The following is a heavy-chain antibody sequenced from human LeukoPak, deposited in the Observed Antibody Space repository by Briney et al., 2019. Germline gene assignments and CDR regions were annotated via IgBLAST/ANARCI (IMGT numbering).Heavy chain of an antibody. V-gene: IGHV3-15*01. CDR3: TTDGDIVVVPAAMIGAFDI. CDR1: GFTFSNAW. CDR2: IKSKTDGGTT. Sequence: GGSLRLSCAASGFTFSNAWMSWVRQAPGKGLEWVGRIKSKTDGGTTDYAAPVKGRFTISRDDSKNTLYLQMNSLKTEDTAVYYCTTDGDIVVVPAAMIGAFDIWGKGQWSPSLQ. D-gene: IGHD2-2*01. J-gene: IGHJ3*02.